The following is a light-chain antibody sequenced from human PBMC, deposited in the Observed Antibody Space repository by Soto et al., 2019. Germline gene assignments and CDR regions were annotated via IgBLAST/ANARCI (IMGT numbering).Light chain of an antibody. CDR2: DAY. CDR1: QSFRGL. V-gene: IGKV3-11*01. CDR3: QQRNTWPIT. Sequence: EVVLTQSPVTLSLSPGERATLSCRASQSFRGLLAWYQQKPGQAPRLLIYDAYTRATGIPPRFSGSGSGTDFTLTNSSLEPEDSAVYYGQQRNTWPITFGQVTRLEIK. J-gene: IGKJ5*01.